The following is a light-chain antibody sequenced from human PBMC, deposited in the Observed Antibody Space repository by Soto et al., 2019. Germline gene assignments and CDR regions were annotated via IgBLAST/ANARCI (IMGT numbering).Light chain of an antibody. CDR1: QSVSNDY. Sequence: EIVLTQSPGTLSLSPGERATLSCRASQSVSNDYLAWYQQKLGQAPRLLIYGAFNRATGIPARFSGSGSGADFTLTISRLEPEDFAVYYCQQYGSSGTFGQGTKVDI. J-gene: IGKJ1*01. V-gene: IGKV3-20*01. CDR3: QQYGSSGT. CDR2: GAF.